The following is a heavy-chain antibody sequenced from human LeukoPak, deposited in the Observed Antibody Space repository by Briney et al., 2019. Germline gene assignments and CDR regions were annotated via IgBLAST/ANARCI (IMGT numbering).Heavy chain of an antibody. V-gene: IGHV1-69*13. CDR3: ARGPQVGAFDL. CDR2: IIPIFTTA. J-gene: IGHJ3*01. Sequence: GASVKVSCKAAGGTISNYVISWVRQAPGQGLEWMGGIIPIFTTANYAQKFQGRVTITADESTSTAYMELSSLRSEDTAVYYCARGPQVGAFDLGGQGTMVTVSS. D-gene: IGHD1-26*01. CDR1: GGTISNYV.